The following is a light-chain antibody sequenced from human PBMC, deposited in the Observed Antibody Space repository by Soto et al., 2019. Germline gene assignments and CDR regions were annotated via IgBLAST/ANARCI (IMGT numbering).Light chain of an antibody. CDR1: QSISSW. CDR2: DAS. J-gene: IGKJ2*01. Sequence: DIRITQSPSTLYASVGDRVTTTCRASQSISSWLAWYQQKPGKSPKLLIYDASSLESGVPSTFSGSGSGTEFALTISSLEHDDFATYYCQQYNSYSSTFGQGTKLEIK. CDR3: QQYNSYSST. V-gene: IGKV1-5*01.